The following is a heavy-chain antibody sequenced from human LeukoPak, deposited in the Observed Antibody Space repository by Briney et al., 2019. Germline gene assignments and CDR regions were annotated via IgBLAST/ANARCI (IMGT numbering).Heavy chain of an antibody. J-gene: IGHJ4*02. CDR3: ARDQVIVPAVDY. V-gene: IGHV4-30-4*08. Sequence: PSETLSLTCTVSGGSISSGDYYWRWIRQPPGKGLEWIGYIYYSGSTYYNPSLKSRVTISVDTSKNQFSLKLSSVTAADTAVYYCARDQVIVPAVDYWGQGTLVTFSS. CDR2: IYYSGST. D-gene: IGHD2-2*01. CDR1: GGSISSGDYY.